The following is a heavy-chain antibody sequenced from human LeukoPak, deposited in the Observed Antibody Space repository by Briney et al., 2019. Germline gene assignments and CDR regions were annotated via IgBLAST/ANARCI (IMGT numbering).Heavy chain of an antibody. CDR3: SRNSGTLTGYPFDI. CDR1: GFIFRDHA. D-gene: IGHD5-12*01. J-gene: IGHJ3*02. Sequence: HPGGSLRLSCTASGFIFRDHAMSWFRQAPGKGLEWVGFIRTRAYGETTEHAASVKGRFTISRDDSNDIAYLQMNSLKTEDTAVYYCSRNSGTLTGYPFDIWGQGTMVTVS. V-gene: IGHV3-49*03. CDR2: IRTRAYGETT.